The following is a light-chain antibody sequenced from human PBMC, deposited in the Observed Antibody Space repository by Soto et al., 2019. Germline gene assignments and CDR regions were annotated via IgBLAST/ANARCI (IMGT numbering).Light chain of an antibody. V-gene: IGKV3-20*01. CDR2: GAS. Sequence: IVLTQSPGTLSLSPWEGATLSCRASQSINTYLAWYQQKPGQAPRLLIYGASNRATGIPDRFSGSGSGTDFTLTISRLEPEDFAVYYCQQYGSSGTFGQGTKVDIK. J-gene: IGKJ1*01. CDR3: QQYGSSGT. CDR1: QSINTY.